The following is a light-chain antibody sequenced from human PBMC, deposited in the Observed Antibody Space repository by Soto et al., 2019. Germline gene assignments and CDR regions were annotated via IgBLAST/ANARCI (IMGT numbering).Light chain of an antibody. V-gene: IGKV3D-15*01. CDR2: DAS. CDR3: QQYNNWYT. CDR1: QSVSSS. Sequence: EIVMTQSPATLSVSPGERATLSCRASQSVSSSLAWYQQKPGQAPRLLIYDASTRATGIPARFSGSGSGTEFTLTISSLQSEDFAVYHCQQYNNWYTFGQGTKLEIK. J-gene: IGKJ2*01.